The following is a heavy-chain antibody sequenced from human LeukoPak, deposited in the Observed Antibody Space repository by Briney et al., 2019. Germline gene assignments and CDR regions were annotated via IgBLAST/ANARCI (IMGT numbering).Heavy chain of an antibody. Sequence: PSETLSLTCTVSGGSISSSSYYWGWIRQPPGKGLEWIGSIYYSGSTYYNPSLKSRVTISVDTSKNQFSLKLSSVTAADTAVYYCARYSGYDGVFGMDVWGQGTTVTVSS. CDR1: GGSISSSSYY. D-gene: IGHD5-12*01. CDR3: ARYSGYDGVFGMDV. J-gene: IGHJ6*02. V-gene: IGHV4-39*01. CDR2: IYYSGST.